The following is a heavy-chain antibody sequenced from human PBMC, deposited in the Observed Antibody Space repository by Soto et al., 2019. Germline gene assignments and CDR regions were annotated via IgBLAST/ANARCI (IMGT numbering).Heavy chain of an antibody. D-gene: IGHD2-21*02. Sequence: PGESLKISYKGSGYSFTSYWIGCVRQMTGKGLEWMGIIYPGDSDTRYSPSFQGQVTISADKSISTAYLQWSSLKASDTAMYYCARTYGGNSFGRAFDIWGQGTMVTVSS. V-gene: IGHV5-51*01. CDR2: IYPGDSDT. CDR1: GYSFTSYW. CDR3: ARTYGGNSFGRAFDI. J-gene: IGHJ3*02.